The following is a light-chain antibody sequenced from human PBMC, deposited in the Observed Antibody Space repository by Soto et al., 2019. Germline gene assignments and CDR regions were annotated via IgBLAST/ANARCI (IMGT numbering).Light chain of an antibody. Sequence: QSVLTQPPSASGTPGQRVTISCSGSSSNIGGNAVNWYQQLPGTTPKLLIYSNNQRPSGVPDRFSGSKSGTSASLAISGLQSEDAADYYCAAWDDSLSGYVFGTGTKVPVL. CDR3: AAWDDSLSGYV. CDR2: SNN. V-gene: IGLV1-44*01. J-gene: IGLJ1*01. CDR1: SSNIGGNA.